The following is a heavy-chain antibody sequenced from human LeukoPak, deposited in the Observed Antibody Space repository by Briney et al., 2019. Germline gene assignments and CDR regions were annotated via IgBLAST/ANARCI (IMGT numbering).Heavy chain of an antibody. CDR1: GFTFSSYA. J-gene: IGHJ3*02. D-gene: IGHD2-2*01. CDR2: ISYDGSNK. V-gene: IGHV3-30*04. CDR3: AREVPIVVVPAAPGAFDI. Sequence: GGSLRLSCAASGFTFSSYATHWVRQAPGKGLEWVAVISYDGSNKYYADSVKGRFTISRDNSKNTLYLQMNSLRAEDTAVYYCAREVPIVVVPAAPGAFDIWGQGTMVTVSS.